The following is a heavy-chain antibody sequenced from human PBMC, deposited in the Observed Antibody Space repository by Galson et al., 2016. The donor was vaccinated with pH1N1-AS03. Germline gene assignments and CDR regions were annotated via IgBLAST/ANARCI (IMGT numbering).Heavy chain of an antibody. Sequence: SLRLSCAASGFTFGDYPLTWFRQAPGKGLEWVGFIRSKAYGGTTQYAASVKGRFTISRDDSKSIAYLQMNSLKTEDTAVYYCTRVTVYYFDYWGQGTLVTVS. V-gene: IGHV3-49*03. CDR1: GFTFGDYP. CDR3: TRVTVYYFDY. CDR2: IRSKAYGGTT. J-gene: IGHJ4*02. D-gene: IGHD1-20*01.